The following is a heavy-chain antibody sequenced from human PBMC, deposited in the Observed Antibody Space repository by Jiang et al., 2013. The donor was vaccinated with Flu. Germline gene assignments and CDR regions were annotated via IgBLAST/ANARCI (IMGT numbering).Heavy chain of an antibody. V-gene: IGHV3-30*18. J-gene: IGHJ5*02. CDR2: ISYDGSNK. Sequence: VQLLESGGGVVQPGRSLRLSCAASGFTFSSYGMHWVRQAPGKGLEWVAVISYDGSNKYYADSVKGRFTISRDNSKNTLYLQMNSLRAEDTAVYYCAKDGLDGYNLWGQGTLVTVSS. D-gene: IGHD5-24*01. CDR3: AKDGLDGYNL. CDR1: GFTFSSYG.